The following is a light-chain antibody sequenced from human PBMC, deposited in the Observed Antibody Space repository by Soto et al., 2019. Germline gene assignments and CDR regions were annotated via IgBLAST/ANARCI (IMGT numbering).Light chain of an antibody. CDR2: AAS. CDR3: QQANGFPWT. CDR1: QDVSTW. V-gene: IGKV1-12*02. Sequence: DIQVTQSPSFVSASVGDRVTITCRASQDVSTWVAWYQQKPGKAPKLLIYAASTLERGVPSRFGGGGSGTDFTLTISSLQPDDFATYYCQQANGFPWTFSQGTKVEIK. J-gene: IGKJ1*01.